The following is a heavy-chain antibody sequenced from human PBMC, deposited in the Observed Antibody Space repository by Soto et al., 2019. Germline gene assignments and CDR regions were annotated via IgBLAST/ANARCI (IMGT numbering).Heavy chain of an antibody. V-gene: IGHV3-23*01. CDR2: ISGSGGST. Sequence: GGSLRLSCAASGFTFSSYAMSWVRQAPGKGLEWVSAISGSGGSTYYADSVKGRFTISRDNSKNTLYLQMNSLRAEDTAVYYCAKDRGTIFKFWSAAFDIWGQGTMVTVSS. CDR3: AKDRGTIFKFWSAAFDI. D-gene: IGHD3-3*01. J-gene: IGHJ3*02. CDR1: GFTFSSYA.